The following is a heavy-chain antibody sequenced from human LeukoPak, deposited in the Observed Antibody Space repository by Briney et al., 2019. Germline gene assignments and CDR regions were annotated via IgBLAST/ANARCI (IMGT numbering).Heavy chain of an antibody. J-gene: IGHJ6*03. D-gene: IGHD6-19*01. Sequence: PSETLSLTCTVSGNSFGDYYWSWIRQPAGKGLEWIGRIYISGSGSTNYNPSLKSRVTMSVDTSKNQFSLKLSSVTAADTAMYYCARDKRVAVAGTYIYYYYMDVWGNGTTVTISS. V-gene: IGHV4-4*07. CDR1: GNSFGDYY. CDR3: ARDKRVAVAGTYIYYYYMDV. CDR2: IYISGSGST.